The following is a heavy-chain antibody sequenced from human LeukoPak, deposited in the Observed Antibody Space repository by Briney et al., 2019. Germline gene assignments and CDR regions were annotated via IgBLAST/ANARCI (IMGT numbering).Heavy chain of an antibody. D-gene: IGHD6-19*01. CDR2: ISSSSSSYI. Sequence: GGSLRLSCAASGFTFSSYGMNWVRQAPGKGLEWVSSISSSSSSYIYYADSVKGRFTISRDNAKNSLYLQMNSLRAEDTAVYYCAREGIAVAAFDYWGQGTLVTVSS. CDR1: GFTFSSYG. J-gene: IGHJ4*02. V-gene: IGHV3-21*01. CDR3: AREGIAVAAFDY.